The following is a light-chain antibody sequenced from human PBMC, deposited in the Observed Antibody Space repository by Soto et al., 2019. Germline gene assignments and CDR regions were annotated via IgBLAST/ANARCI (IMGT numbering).Light chain of an antibody. CDR3: CSYAGGGTFVV. V-gene: IGLV2-23*03. Sequence: QSALAQPASVSGSPGQSITISCSGTSSDVGSSDLVSWYQQHPGKAPKLIIYEGTKRPSGVSIRFSGSKSGNTAFLTISGLQAEDQADFFCCSYAGGGTFVVFGGGTKLTVL. CDR2: EGT. CDR1: SSDVGSSDL. J-gene: IGLJ2*01.